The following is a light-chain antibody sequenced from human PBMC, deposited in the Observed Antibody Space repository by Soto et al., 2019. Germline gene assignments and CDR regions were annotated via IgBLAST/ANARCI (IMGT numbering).Light chain of an antibody. CDR2: CXS. V-gene: IGKV1-39*01. CDR1: QRICKH. J-gene: IGKJ5*01. Sequence: DIQMTQAPSFLSASVGDRVAITCRATQRICKHLHCYQQKPGKAPKFLIYCXSTLQRGGPSRLTGSGSGTDFTLTVNSLQPEDFATYYCQQSYSATTTFGQGTRLEIK. CDR3: QQSYSATTT.